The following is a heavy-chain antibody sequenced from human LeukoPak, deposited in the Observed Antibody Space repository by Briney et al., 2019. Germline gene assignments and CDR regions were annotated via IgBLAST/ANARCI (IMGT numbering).Heavy chain of an antibody. V-gene: IGHV3-30*03. J-gene: IGHJ3*02. CDR3: ARADSTNAVGGFDI. CDR1: GFIFSGYG. Sequence: QSGGSLRLSCAASGFIFSGYGIHWVRQAPGRGLEWVAVISFDGDNKSYADSVKGRFTISRDNSKSTLYLRMNSLRAEDTAVYYCARADSTNAVGGFDIWGQGTMVTVSS. CDR2: ISFDGDNK. D-gene: IGHD2-2*01.